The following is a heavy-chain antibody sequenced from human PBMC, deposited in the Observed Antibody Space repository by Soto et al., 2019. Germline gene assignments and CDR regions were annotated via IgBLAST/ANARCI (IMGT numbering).Heavy chain of an antibody. CDR3: AGGDIAVAGRYSFDY. CDR2: IYYSGST. D-gene: IGHD6-19*01. J-gene: IGHJ4*02. CDR1: GGSISSYY. Sequence: SETLSLSCTVSGGSISSYYWSWIRQPPGKGLEWIGYIYYSGSTNYNPSLKSRVTISVDTSKNQFSLKLSSVTAADTAVYYCAGGDIAVAGRYSFDYGGRETLATAS. V-gene: IGHV4-59*01.